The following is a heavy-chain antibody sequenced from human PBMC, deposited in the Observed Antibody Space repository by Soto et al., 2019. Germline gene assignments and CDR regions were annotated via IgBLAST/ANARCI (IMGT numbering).Heavy chain of an antibody. CDR2: ISYTGST. D-gene: IGHD6-13*01. CDR3: ARERRVSRSRVLWVDP. Sequence: PSETLSLTCTVSGGSINSDYWSWIRQPPGQGLEWIGYISYTGSTNYNPSLKSRVTISVDTSTNQFSLKLNSVTAADTAVYFCARERRVSRSRVLWVDPWGQGTLVTVSS. J-gene: IGHJ5*02. V-gene: IGHV4-59*01. CDR1: GGSINSDY.